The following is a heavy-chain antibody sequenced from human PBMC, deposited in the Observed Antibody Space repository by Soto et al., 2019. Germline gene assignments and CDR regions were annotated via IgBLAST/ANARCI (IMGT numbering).Heavy chain of an antibody. CDR2: IDPSDSYT. V-gene: IGHV5-10-1*01. Sequence: PGESLKISCKGSGYSFTSYWISWVRQMPGKGLEWMGRIDPSDSYTNYSPSFQGHVTISADESISTAYLQWSSLKASDTAMYYCARHSPHEFGVLPEYYDILTGYYGWFDPWGQGTLVTVSS. D-gene: IGHD3-9*01. CDR3: ARHSPHEFGVLPEYYDILTGYYGWFDP. CDR1: GYSFTSYW. J-gene: IGHJ5*02.